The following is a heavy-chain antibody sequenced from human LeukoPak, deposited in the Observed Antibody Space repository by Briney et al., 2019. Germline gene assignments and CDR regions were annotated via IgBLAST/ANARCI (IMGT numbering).Heavy chain of an antibody. V-gene: IGHV3-30*02. CDR1: GFIFSSYG. D-gene: IGHD5-12*01. J-gene: IGHJ3*02. CDR2: IRYDGSNK. Sequence: GGSLRLSCAASGFIFSSYGMHWVRQAPGKGLEWVAFIRYDGSNKYYADSVKGRFTISRDNSKNTLYLQMNSLRAEDTAVYYCARVWLRGAFDIWGQGTMVTVSS. CDR3: ARVWLRGAFDI.